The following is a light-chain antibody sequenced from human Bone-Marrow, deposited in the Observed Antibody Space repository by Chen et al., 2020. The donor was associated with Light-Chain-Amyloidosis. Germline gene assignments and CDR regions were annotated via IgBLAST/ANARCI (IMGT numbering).Light chain of an antibody. CDR3: QQYESLPLT. J-gene: IGKJ4*01. CDR1: QDVSNY. V-gene: IGKV1-33*01. Sequence: DIQMTPSPSSLSASVGDSVTITCRARQDVSNYLNWYQQKPGKAPKLLIYDASKLRAGVPSRFNGRGSGTDFTLTISSLQPEDIATFYCQQYESLPLTFGGGTKVEIK. CDR2: DAS.